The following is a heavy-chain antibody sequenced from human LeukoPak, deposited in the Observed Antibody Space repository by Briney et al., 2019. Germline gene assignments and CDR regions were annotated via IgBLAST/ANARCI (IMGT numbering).Heavy chain of an antibody. CDR1: GGSINSYY. CDR3: ARHGSTYALRN. Sequence: PSETLSLTCTVSGGSINSYYWSWIRQPPRKGLEWIGYIYYGGSTNYNPSLKSRVTISVDTSKNQFSLKLSSVTAADTAVYYCARHGSTYALRNWGQGTLVTVSS. CDR2: IYYGGST. D-gene: IGHD2-2*01. J-gene: IGHJ4*02. V-gene: IGHV4-59*08.